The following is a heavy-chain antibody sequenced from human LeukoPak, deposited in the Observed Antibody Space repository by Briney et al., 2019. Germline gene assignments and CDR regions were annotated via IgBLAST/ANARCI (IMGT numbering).Heavy chain of an antibody. J-gene: IGHJ4*02. CDR1: GGSISSYY. Sequence: SSETLSLTCTVSGGSISSYYWSWIRQPPGKGLEWIGYIYYSGSTNYNPSLKSRVTISVDTSKNQFSLKLSSVTAADTAVYYCARQPYYYDSSGYYLTKGPFDYWGQGTLVTVSS. CDR2: IYYSGST. V-gene: IGHV4-59*08. CDR3: ARQPYYYDSSGYYLTKGPFDY. D-gene: IGHD3-22*01.